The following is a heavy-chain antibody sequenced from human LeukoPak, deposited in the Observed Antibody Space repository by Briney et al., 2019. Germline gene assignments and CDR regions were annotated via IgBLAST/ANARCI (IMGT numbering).Heavy chain of an antibody. D-gene: IGHD3-10*01. CDR1: GFAFSNYS. V-gene: IGHV3-48*01. J-gene: IGHJ4*02. CDR2: ISSGTNTI. Sequence: GRSLRLSCAASGFAFSNYSINWVRQAPGKGLEWVSYISSGTNTIYYADSVKGRFTISRDNAKNSLYLQMNSLRTEDTAVYYCARMSSVRGALEGYWGQGTLVTVSS. CDR3: ARMSSVRGALEGY.